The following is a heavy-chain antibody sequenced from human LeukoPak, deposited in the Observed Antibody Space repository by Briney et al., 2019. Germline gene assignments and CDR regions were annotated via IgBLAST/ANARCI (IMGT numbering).Heavy chain of an antibody. CDR2: INPSGGST. CDR3: ATVPRGRFAFDI. D-gene: IGHD3-16*01. CDR1: GYTFTGYY. J-gene: IGHJ3*02. Sequence: GASVKVSCKASGYTFTGYYMHWVRQAPGQGLEWMGIINPSGGSTSYAQKFQGRVTMTRDTSTSTVYMELSSLRSEDTAVYYRATVPRGRFAFDIWGQGTMVTVSS. V-gene: IGHV1-46*01.